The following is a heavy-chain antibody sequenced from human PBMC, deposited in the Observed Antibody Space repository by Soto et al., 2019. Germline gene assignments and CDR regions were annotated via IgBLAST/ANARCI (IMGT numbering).Heavy chain of an antibody. V-gene: IGHV1-69*02. CDR2: IIPILGIA. Sequence: QVQLVQSGAEVKKPGSSVKVSCKASGGTFSSYTISWVRQAPGQGLEWMGRIIPILGIANYAQKFQGRVTINADKSTSTAYMELSSLRSEDTAVYYCASTVGGGYSYGYDRDYWGQGTLVTVSS. CDR1: GGTFSSYT. CDR3: ASTVGGGYSYGYDRDY. D-gene: IGHD5-18*01. J-gene: IGHJ4*02.